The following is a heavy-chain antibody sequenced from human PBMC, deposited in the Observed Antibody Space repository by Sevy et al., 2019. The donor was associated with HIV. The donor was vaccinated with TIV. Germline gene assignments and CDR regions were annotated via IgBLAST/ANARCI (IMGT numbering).Heavy chain of an antibody. Sequence: SETLSLTCTVSGASISTYYWSWIRQPPGKGLEWIGYIYYSGSTNYNPSLKSRVTISVDTSKNQFSLKLSSVTAADTAVYYCARGKYSYGYWREFDYWGQGTLVTVS. CDR2: IYYSGST. CDR3: ARGKYSYGYWREFDY. V-gene: IGHV4-59*01. CDR1: GASISTYY. D-gene: IGHD5-18*01. J-gene: IGHJ4*02.